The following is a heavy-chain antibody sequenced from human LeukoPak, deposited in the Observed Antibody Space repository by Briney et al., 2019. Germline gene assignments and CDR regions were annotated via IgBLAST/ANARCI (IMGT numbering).Heavy chain of an antibody. Sequence: PSETLSLTCTVSGGSISSYYWSWIRQPAGKGLERIGRIYTSGSTNYNPSLKSRVTMSVDTSKNQFSLKLSSVTAADTAVHYCARGVHYYDSSGYLDYWGQGTLVTVSS. CDR3: ARGVHYYDSSGYLDY. D-gene: IGHD3-22*01. CDR1: GGSISSYY. V-gene: IGHV4-4*07. J-gene: IGHJ4*02. CDR2: IYTSGST.